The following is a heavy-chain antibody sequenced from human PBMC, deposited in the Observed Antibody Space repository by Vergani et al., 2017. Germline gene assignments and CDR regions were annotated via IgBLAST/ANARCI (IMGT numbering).Heavy chain of an antibody. J-gene: IGHJ3*01. CDR1: GFTFNSYA. D-gene: IGHD2-2*01. Sequence: QLLESGGGLIQPGGSLRLSCAASGFTFNSYAMTWVRQAPGKGLEWVSGINNNGGSTYYADSVKGRFTISRDNSKNTLYLQMTDLRAEDTATDYCANVCGSTSCPYGGGAFDVWGHGTMVTVSS. V-gene: IGHV3-23*01. CDR3: ANVCGSTSCPYGGGAFDV. CDR2: INNNGGST.